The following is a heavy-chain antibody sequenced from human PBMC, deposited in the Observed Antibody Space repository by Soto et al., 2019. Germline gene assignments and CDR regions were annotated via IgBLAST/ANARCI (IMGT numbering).Heavy chain of an antibody. CDR2: ISYDGSNK. Sequence: QVQLVESGGGVVQPGRSLRLSCAASGFTFSSYGMHWVRQAPGKGLEWVAVISYDGSNKYYADSVKGRFTISRDNSKNTLYLQMNSLRAEDTAVYYCAKDKQIVVVTATWGGMDVWGQGTTVTVSS. J-gene: IGHJ6*02. D-gene: IGHD2-21*02. CDR3: AKDKQIVVVTATWGGMDV. V-gene: IGHV3-30*18. CDR1: GFTFSSYG.